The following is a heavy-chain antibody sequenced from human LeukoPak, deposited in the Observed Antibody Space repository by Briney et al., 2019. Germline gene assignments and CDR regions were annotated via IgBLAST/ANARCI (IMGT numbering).Heavy chain of an antibody. CDR1: GFTFSSYS. D-gene: IGHD7-27*01. Sequence: GGSLRLSCAASGFTFSSYSMNWVRQAPGKGLEWVSSISNSSSYIYYADSVKGRFTISRDNAKNSLYLQMNSLRAEDTAVYYCARLGTGGYWGQGTLVTVSS. CDR3: ARLGTGGY. CDR2: ISNSSSYI. V-gene: IGHV3-21*01. J-gene: IGHJ4*02.